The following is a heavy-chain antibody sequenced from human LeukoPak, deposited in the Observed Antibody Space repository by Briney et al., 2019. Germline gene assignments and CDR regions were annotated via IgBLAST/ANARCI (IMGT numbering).Heavy chain of an antibody. V-gene: IGHV3-23*01. CDR3: AKNPDAARGYSFFDY. Sequence: GGSLRLSCAASGFTFSSYAVSWVRQAPGKGLEWVSSISGSGGSTYGADSVKGRFAISRDTSKNTLYLQMNSLRAEDTAVYYCAKNPDAARGYSFFDYWGQGTLVTVSS. D-gene: IGHD5-18*01. CDR2: ISGSGGST. CDR1: GFTFSSYA. J-gene: IGHJ4*02.